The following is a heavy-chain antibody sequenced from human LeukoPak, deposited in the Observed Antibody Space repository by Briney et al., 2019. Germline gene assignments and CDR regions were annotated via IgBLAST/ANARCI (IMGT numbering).Heavy chain of an antibody. CDR1: GFNFANHA. V-gene: IGHV3-23*01. D-gene: IGHD2-21*02. Sequence: PGGSLRLSCAASGFNFANHAMSWVRQRAGKGLEWVSAISGGGDITYYADSVKGRFTISRDNSKDTLFLQMHSLRPGDTAVYYCVREDTPATANYWGQGTLVTISS. CDR2: ISGGGDIT. CDR3: VREDTPATANY. J-gene: IGHJ4*02.